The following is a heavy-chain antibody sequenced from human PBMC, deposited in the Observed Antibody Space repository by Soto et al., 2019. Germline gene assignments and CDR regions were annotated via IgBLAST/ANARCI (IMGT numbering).Heavy chain of an antibody. D-gene: IGHD5-12*01. CDR3: ARHTVATIRPYYFDY. V-gene: IGHV4-59*08. Sequence: SETLSLTCTVSGGSISSYYWSWIRQPPGKGLEWIGYIYYSGSTNYNPSLKSRVTISVDTSKNQFSLKLSSVTAADTAVYYCARHTVATIRPYYFDYWGQGTLVTVSS. J-gene: IGHJ4*02. CDR1: GGSISSYY. CDR2: IYYSGST.